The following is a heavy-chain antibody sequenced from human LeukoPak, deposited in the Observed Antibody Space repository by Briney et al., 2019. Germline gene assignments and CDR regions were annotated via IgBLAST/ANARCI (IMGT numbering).Heavy chain of an antibody. CDR2: IIPIFGTA. CDR1: GGTFSSYA. CDR3: ATPYSGSYYRGAFDI. J-gene: IGHJ3*02. V-gene: IGHV1-69*13. D-gene: IGHD1-26*01. Sequence: ASVKVSCKASGGTFSSYAISWVRQAPGQGLEWMGGIIPIFGTANYAQKFQGRVTITADESTSTAYMELSSLRSEDTAVYYCATPYSGSYYRGAFDIWGQGTMVTVSS.